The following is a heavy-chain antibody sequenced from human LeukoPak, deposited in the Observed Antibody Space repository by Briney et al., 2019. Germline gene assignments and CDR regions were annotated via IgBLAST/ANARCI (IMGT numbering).Heavy chain of an antibody. CDR3: ARGGRTMVWRYLDP. CDR2: INPIVGGT. Sequence: ASGKVSCKASGYTFTSYDINWVRQAPGQGLEWMGRINPIVGGTNYAQKLQGRVNMTRDTYISTAYMKLSRLRSDDTGVYYCARGGRTMVWRYLDPWGQGTLVTVSS. V-gene: IGHV1-2*05. CDR1: GYTFTSYD. D-gene: IGHD4/OR15-4a*01. J-gene: IGHJ5*02.